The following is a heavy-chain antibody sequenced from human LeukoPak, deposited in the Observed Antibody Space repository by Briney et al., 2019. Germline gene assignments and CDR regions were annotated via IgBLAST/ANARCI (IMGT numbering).Heavy chain of an antibody. V-gene: IGHV3-7*01. J-gene: IGHJ4*02. CDR3: VRGPDYGDRLDYFDN. CDR2: IKQDGTE. Sequence: GGSLRFSCAASGFTFRRHWMSWVRQAPGKGPEWVAHIKQDGTEYYVDSVKGRFIISRDNAKNSLYLQMNSLRAEDTAVYTCVRGPDYGDRLDYFDNWGQGTLVTVSS. CDR1: GFTFRRHW. D-gene: IGHD4-17*01.